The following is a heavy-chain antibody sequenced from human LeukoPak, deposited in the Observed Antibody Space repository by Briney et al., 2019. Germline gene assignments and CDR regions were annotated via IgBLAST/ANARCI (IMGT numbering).Heavy chain of an antibody. J-gene: IGHJ4*02. Sequence: SETLSLTCTVSGGSISSYYWSWIRQPPGKGLEWIGEINHSGSTNYNPSLKSRVTISVDTSKNQFSLKLSSVTAADTAVYYCARRCSGGTLDYWGQGTLVTVSS. CDR2: INHSGST. D-gene: IGHD2-15*01. CDR3: ARRCSGGTLDY. CDR1: GGSISSYY. V-gene: IGHV4-34*01.